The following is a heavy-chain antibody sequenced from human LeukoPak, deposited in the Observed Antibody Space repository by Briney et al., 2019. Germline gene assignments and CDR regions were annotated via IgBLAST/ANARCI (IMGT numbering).Heavy chain of an antibody. J-gene: IGHJ4*02. D-gene: IGHD1-7*01. CDR1: GFTFSSYA. V-gene: IGHV3-23*01. Sequence: GGSLRLSCVASGFTFSSYAMSWVRQAPGKGLEWVSVISGSGGSTYYADSVKGRFTISKDNSKNTLYLQMNSLRAEDTAVYYCAKDPTGITGTTWYWGQGTLVTVSS. CDR3: AKDPTGITGTTWY. CDR2: ISGSGGST.